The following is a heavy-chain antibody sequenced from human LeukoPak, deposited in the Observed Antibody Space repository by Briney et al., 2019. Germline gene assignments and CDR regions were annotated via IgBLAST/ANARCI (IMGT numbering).Heavy chain of an antibody. J-gene: IGHJ4*02. CDR1: GFSFTNAW. CDR2: ISWNSGSI. V-gene: IGHV3-9*01. Sequence: PGGSLRLSCAASGFSFTNAWMSWVRQAPGKGLEWVSGISWNSGSIGYADSVKGRFTISRDNAKNSLYLQMNSLRAEDTALYYCAKDRWDILTGYSFDYWGQGTLVTVSS. CDR3: AKDRWDILTGYSFDY. D-gene: IGHD3-9*01.